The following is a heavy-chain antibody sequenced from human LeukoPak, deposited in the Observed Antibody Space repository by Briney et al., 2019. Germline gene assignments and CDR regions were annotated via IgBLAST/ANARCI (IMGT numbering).Heavy chain of an antibody. D-gene: IGHD1-26*01. Sequence: PGGSLRLSCAASGFTFSSYSMNWVRQAPGKGLEWVSYISSSSSTIYYADSVKGRFTISRDNAKNSLYLQMNSLRAEDTAVYYCARSGRYYYYYYYMDVWGKGTTVTVSS. J-gene: IGHJ6*03. CDR1: GFTFSSYS. CDR3: ARSGRYYYYYYYMDV. V-gene: IGHV3-48*01. CDR2: ISSSSSTI.